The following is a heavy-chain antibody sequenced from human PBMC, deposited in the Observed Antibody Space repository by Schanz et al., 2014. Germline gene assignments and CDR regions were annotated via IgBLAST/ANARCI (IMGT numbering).Heavy chain of an antibody. J-gene: IGHJ4*02. CDR1: GYSFTTYD. V-gene: IGHV1-8*01. Sequence: QVQLVQSGAEVKKPGASVRVSCKASGYSFTTYDVNWVRQATGQGLEWMGWMNPTTGNRGYAQNFQGRVTMTRDTSLKTAYMEMTDLKFEDAGLYCCAIHYGDRALWGQGTLXAVSS. CDR2: MNPTTGNR. D-gene: IGHD4-17*01. CDR3: AIHYGDRAL.